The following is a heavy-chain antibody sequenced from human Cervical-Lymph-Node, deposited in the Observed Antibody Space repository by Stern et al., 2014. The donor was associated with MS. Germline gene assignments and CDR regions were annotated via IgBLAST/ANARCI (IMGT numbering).Heavy chain of an antibody. CDR3: ARDLGAGTTAFDI. CDR1: GFTFSSYS. CDR2: ISSSSSYI. D-gene: IGHD1-1*01. V-gene: IGHV3-21*01. J-gene: IGHJ3*02. Sequence: EVHLVESGGGLVKPGGSLRLSCAASGFTFSSYSMNWVRQAPGKGLEWVSSISSSSSYIYYADSVKGRFTISRDNAKNSLYLQMNSLRAEDTAVYYCARDLGAGTTAFDIWGQGTMVTVSS.